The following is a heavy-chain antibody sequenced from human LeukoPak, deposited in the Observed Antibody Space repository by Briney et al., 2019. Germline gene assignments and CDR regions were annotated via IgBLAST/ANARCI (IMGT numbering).Heavy chain of an antibody. J-gene: IGHJ4*02. V-gene: IGHV1-2*02. D-gene: IGHD1-26*01. CDR3: ARDTSSGVFDY. CDR1: GYTFTGYY. CDR2: INPNSGGT. Sequence: GASVRISCKASGYTFTGYYMHWVRQAPGQGLEWMGWINPNSGGTNYAQKFQGRVTMTRDTSISTAYMELSRLRSDDTAVYYCARDTSSGVFDYWGQGTLVTVSS.